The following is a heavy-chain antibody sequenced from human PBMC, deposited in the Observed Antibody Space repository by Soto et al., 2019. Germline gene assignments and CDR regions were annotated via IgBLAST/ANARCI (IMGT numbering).Heavy chain of an antibody. CDR2: ISAYNGNT. V-gene: IGHV1-18*01. J-gene: IGHJ5*02. CDR1: GYTFTSYG. D-gene: IGHD2-15*01. Sequence: QVQLVQSGAEVKKPGASVKVSCKASGYTFTSYGISWVRQAPGQGLEWMGWISAYNGNTNYAQKVQGRVTMTTDTSTRTAYMELRTLRSDATAVYYCARYRAAISSFWFDPWGQGTLVTVSS. CDR3: ARYRAAISSFWFDP.